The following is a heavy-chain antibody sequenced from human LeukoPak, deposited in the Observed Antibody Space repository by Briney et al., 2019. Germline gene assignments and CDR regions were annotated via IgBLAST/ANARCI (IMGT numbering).Heavy chain of an antibody. D-gene: IGHD4-17*01. V-gene: IGHV3-7*05. J-gene: IGHJ4*02. CDR2: IKEDGREK. CDR3: ARDSGLTTVTTYWDY. Sequence: PGGSLRLSCAASGFTFSTYCMSWVRRAPGKGLEWVANIKEDGREKYYVDSVKGRFTISRDNAKKSLFLQMNSLRAEDTAGYYCARDSGLTTVTTYWDYWGQGTLVTVSS. CDR1: GFTFSTYC.